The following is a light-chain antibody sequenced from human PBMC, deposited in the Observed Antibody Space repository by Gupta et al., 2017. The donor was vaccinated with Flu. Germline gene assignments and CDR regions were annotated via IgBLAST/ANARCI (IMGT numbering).Light chain of an antibody. CDR3: SSYAGSNNLV. J-gene: IGLJ2*01. CDR2: EVN. V-gene: IGLV2-8*01. CDR1: SSDVGGYDY. Sequence: QSALTQPPSASGSPGQSVTISCTGTSSDVGGYDYVSWYQQHPGKAPKVMIYEVNKRPSGVPDRFSGSKSGNTASLTVPGLQAEDEADYYCSSYAGSNNLVFGGGTKLTVL.